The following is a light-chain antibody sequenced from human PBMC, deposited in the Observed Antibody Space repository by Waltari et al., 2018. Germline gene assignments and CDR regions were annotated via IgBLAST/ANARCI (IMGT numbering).Light chain of an antibody. CDR2: GAT. J-gene: IGKJ3*01. CDR3: QHYGTSPPFT. CDR1: QSFSASY. Sequence: DIVLTQSPATVSLSPGYRPTLSCRASQSFSASYLAWYQQKPGQAPRLLIYGATSTATGIPDRFSGSGSGTDFTLTISSLEPEDFAVYYCQHYGTSPPFTFGPGTTVDV. V-gene: IGKV3-20*01.